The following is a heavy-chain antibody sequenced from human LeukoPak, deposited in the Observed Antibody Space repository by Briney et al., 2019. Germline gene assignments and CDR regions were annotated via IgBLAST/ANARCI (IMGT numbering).Heavy chain of an antibody. CDR1: GFTFSSYA. CDR2: VSGSGGST. CDR3: AKSDPIAVAGTVYFDL. V-gene: IGHV3-23*01. D-gene: IGHD6-19*01. Sequence: TGGSLRLSCAASGFTFSSYAMSWVRQAPGKGLEWVSAVSGSGGSTYYADSVKRRFTISRDNSKNTLYLQMNSLRAEDTAVYYCAKSDPIAVAGTVYFDLWGRGTLVTVSS. J-gene: IGHJ2*01.